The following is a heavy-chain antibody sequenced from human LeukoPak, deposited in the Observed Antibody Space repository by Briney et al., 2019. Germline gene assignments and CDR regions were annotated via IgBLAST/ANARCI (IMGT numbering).Heavy chain of an antibody. D-gene: IGHD5-18*01. Sequence: GASVKVSCKASGYTFTGYYMHWVRQAPGQGLEWMGWINPNSGGTNYAQKFQGRVTMTRDTSISTAYMELSRLRSDDTAVYYRARIRGGYSYGYYYYFDYWGQGTLVTVSS. CDR1: GYTFTGYY. CDR3: ARIRGGYSYGYYYYFDY. J-gene: IGHJ4*02. CDR2: INPNSGGT. V-gene: IGHV1-2*02.